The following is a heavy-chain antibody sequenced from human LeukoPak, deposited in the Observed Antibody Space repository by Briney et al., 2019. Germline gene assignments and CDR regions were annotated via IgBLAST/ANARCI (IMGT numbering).Heavy chain of an antibody. CDR2: IYYSGNT. V-gene: IGHV4-39*01. CDR3: ARLGSTGSYGDY. Sequence: SETPSLTCTVSGDSISSSSYYWGWIRQPPGKGLEWIGSIYYSGNTYYNPSLQSRVTMSIDTSKSQFSLKLSSVTAADTAVYYCARLGSTGSYGDYWGHGTLVTVSS. D-gene: IGHD6-19*01. CDR1: GDSISSSSYY. J-gene: IGHJ4*01.